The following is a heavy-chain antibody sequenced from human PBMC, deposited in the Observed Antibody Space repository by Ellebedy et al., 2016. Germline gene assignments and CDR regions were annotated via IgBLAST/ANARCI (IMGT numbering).Heavy chain of an antibody. CDR3: AKDLYNYGLYWYFDP. CDR1: GFTFSIYT. D-gene: IGHD5-18*01. CDR2: ISGSGGST. J-gene: IGHJ2*01. Sequence: GESLKISCAASGFTFSIYTMSWVRQAPGRGLEWVSAISGSGGSTYYADSVKGRFTISRDNSKNTLYLQMNGLRAKDTAVYYCAKDLYNYGLYWYFDPWGRGNLVTVSS. V-gene: IGHV3-23*01.